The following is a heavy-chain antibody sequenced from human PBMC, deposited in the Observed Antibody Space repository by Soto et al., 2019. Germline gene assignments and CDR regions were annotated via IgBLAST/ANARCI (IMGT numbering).Heavy chain of an antibody. J-gene: IGHJ4*02. Sequence: SETLSLTCAVYGGSFSGYYWNWIRQPPGKGLEWIGEINHSGSTNYNPSLKSRVTISVDTSKNQFSLKLSSVTAADTAVYYCARRYGRNFDYLGQGNLLTISS. CDR3: ARRYGRNFDY. D-gene: IGHD6-13*01. CDR2: INHSGST. V-gene: IGHV4-34*01. CDR1: GGSFSGYY.